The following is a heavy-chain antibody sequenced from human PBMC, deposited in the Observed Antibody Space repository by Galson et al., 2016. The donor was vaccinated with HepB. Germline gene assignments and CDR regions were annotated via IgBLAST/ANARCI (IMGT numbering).Heavy chain of an antibody. CDR3: AKDGRIYCSSASCHDHFHY. V-gene: IGHV3-15*01. J-gene: IGHJ4*02. CDR1: GFTFTDAW. CDR2: IKSKTDAGTT. Sequence: SLRLSCAASGFTFTDAWMTWVRQAPGKGLEWVGRIKSKTDAGTTDYAAPVKGRFTISRDDSKNTLYLQMNSLRAEDTAVYYCAKDGRIYCSSASCHDHFHYWGQGTLVTVSS. D-gene: IGHD2-2*01.